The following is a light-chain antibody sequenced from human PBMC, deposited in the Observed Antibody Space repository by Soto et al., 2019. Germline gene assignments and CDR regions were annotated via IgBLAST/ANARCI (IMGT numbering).Light chain of an antibody. Sequence: DIQMTQSPSSLSASVGDTVTISCRASQSIGNYLSWYQQKAGSAPKLLIFSASNLQTGVPSRFSGSGSGTDFTLTIRGLQPEDSATYYCQQSYTTPPLTFGGGTKVEI. CDR3: QQSYTTPPLT. CDR2: SAS. V-gene: IGKV1-39*01. CDR1: QSIGNY. J-gene: IGKJ4*01.